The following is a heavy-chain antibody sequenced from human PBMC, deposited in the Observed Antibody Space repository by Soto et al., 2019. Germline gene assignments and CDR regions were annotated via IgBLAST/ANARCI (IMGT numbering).Heavy chain of an antibody. D-gene: IGHD2-2*01. J-gene: IGHJ3*02. Sequence: ASVTVSCKASGYTFTGYYMHWVRQAPGQGLEWMGWINPNSGATNYAQKFQGRVTMTRDTSISTAYMELRSLRSDDTAVYYCARDALYASAFDIWGQGTIVIVSS. CDR1: GYTFTGYY. CDR3: ARDALYASAFDI. V-gene: IGHV1-2*02. CDR2: INPNSGAT.